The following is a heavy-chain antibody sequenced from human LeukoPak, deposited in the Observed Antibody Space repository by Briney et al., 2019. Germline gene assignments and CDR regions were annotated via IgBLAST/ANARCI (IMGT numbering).Heavy chain of an antibody. Sequence: GGSLRLSCAASGFTFSSYGMHWVRQAPGKGLEWVAFIRYDGSNKYYADTVKGRFTISRDNSKNTLYLQMNSLRAEDTAVYYCAKDGVRSVDNPKLYYYMDVWGKGTTVTISS. CDR3: AKDGVRSVDNPKLYYYMDV. CDR1: GFTFSSYG. V-gene: IGHV3-30*02. D-gene: IGHD2-8*01. J-gene: IGHJ6*03. CDR2: IRYDGSNK.